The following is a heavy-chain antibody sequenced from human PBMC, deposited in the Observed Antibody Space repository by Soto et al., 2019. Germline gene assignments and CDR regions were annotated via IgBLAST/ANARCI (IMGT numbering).Heavy chain of an antibody. Sequence: QVQLVESGGGVVQPGRSLRLSCAASGFTFSIYALHWVRQAPGKGLEWVAAVSYDGSNKPYADSVKGRFTISRVNSKSTGFLPMHSLGAEDTGVYYCARLGYCTGGSCFYYGMDVWGQGTTVTVSS. CDR2: VSYDGSNK. J-gene: IGHJ6*02. CDR1: GFTFSIYA. D-gene: IGHD2-15*01. CDR3: ARLGYCTGGSCFYYGMDV. V-gene: IGHV3-30-3*01.